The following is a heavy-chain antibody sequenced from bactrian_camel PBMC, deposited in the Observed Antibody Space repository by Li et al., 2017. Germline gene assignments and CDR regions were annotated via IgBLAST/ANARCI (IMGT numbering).Heavy chain of an antibody. D-gene: IGHD6*01. J-gene: IGHJ4*01. CDR1: GFTFSRFY. V-gene: IGHV3S40*01. CDR3: AGDRSYGAWYMESQYKY. Sequence: VQLVESGGGSVQAGGSLRLSCAASGFTFSRFYMSWVRQAPGKGLEWVSTITSDGGTTYYADSVKGRFTISQDNGKNTVTLQMNSLMPEDSGVYYCAGDRSYGAWYMESQYKYWGRGTQVTVS. CDR2: ITSDGGTT.